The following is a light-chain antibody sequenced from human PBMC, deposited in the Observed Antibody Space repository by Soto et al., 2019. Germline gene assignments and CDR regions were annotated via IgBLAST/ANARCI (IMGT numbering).Light chain of an antibody. CDR1: QSISSW. CDR2: DAS. J-gene: IGKJ1*01. CDR3: QQYNSYSPWT. Sequence: DIQMTQSPSTLSASVGDRVIITCRASQSISSWLAWYQQKPGKAPKVLIYDASRLESGVPSRFSGSGSGTEFTLTISSLQPDDFATYHCQQYNSYSPWTFGQGTKVDI. V-gene: IGKV1-5*01.